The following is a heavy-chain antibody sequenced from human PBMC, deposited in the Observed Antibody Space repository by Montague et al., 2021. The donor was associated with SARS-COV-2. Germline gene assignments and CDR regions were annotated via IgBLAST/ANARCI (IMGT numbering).Heavy chain of an antibody. J-gene: IGHJ6*03. CDR3: AKDGPFGRVLMSHYYYYYMDV. CDR1: GFSFDDYA. Sequence: SLRLSCAASGFSFDDYAMHWVRQAPGKGLEWVSLISGDGDNTYYADSVKGRFTISRDNKKNSLYLQMNSLRPEDTALYYCAKDGPFGRVLMSHYYYYYMDVWGKGTTVTVS. V-gene: IGHV3-43*02. D-gene: IGHD3-10*01. CDR2: ISGDGDNT.